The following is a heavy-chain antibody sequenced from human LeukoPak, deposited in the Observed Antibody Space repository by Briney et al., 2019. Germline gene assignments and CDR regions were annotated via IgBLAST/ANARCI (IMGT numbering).Heavy chain of an antibody. CDR2: ISSSSNKV. Sequence: GGSLRLSCAVSGFTFSGFWMSWSRQVPGKGLEGVSYISSSSNKVYYADSVKGRFTISRDNAKNSLFLQMNSLRADGTAVYYCARNFYCGGDCAISYFDYWGQGTLVTVSS. CDR1: GFTFSGFW. V-gene: IGHV3-48*01. D-gene: IGHD2-21*02. CDR3: ARNFYCGGDCAISYFDY. J-gene: IGHJ4*02.